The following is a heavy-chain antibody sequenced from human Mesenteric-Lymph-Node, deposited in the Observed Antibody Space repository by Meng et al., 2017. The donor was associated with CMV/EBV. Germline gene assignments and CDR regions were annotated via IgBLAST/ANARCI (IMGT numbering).Heavy chain of an antibody. CDR3: ARGRGGRDDY. CDR1: GGSFSGYY. CDR2: INHSGST. J-gene: IGHJ4*02. Sequence: LTCAVYGGSFSGYYWSWIRQPPGKGLEWIGEINHSGSTNYNPSLKSRVTISVDTSKNQFSLKLSSVTAADTAVYYCARGRGGRDDYWGQGTLVTVSS. V-gene: IGHV4-34*01. D-gene: IGHD4-23*01.